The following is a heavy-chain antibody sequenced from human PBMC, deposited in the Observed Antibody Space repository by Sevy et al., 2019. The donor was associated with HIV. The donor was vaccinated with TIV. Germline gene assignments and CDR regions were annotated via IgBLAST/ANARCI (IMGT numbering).Heavy chain of an antibody. CDR3: ARDHVRLPITIFGVTRGLGFVY. Sequence: GASVKVSCKASGGTFSSYAISWVRQAPGQGLEWMGGIIPIFGTANYAQKFQGRVTITADESRSTAYMELSSLRSEDTAVYYCARDHVRLPITIFGVTRGLGFVYWGQGTLVTVSS. D-gene: IGHD3-3*01. CDR2: IIPIFGTA. J-gene: IGHJ4*02. CDR1: GGTFSSYA. V-gene: IGHV1-69*13.